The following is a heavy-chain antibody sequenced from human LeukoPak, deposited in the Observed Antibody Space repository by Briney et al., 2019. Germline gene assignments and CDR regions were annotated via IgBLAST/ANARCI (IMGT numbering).Heavy chain of an antibody. Sequence: GGSLRLSRAASGFTFSSYAMSWVRQAPGKGLEGVSAISGSGGSTYYADSVKGRFTISRDNSKNTLYLQMNSLRAEDTAVYYCANIRWLQFGYFDYWGQGTLVTVSS. CDR3: ANIRWLQFGYFDY. CDR2: ISGSGGST. CDR1: GFTFSSYA. J-gene: IGHJ4*02. D-gene: IGHD5-24*01. V-gene: IGHV3-23*01.